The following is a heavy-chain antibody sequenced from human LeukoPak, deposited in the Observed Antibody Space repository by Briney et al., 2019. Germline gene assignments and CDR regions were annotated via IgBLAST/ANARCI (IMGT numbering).Heavy chain of an antibody. CDR3: ARLYYDYVWGSYRYPPPIDY. Sequence: SETLSLTCAVSDVSISSTSYCWGWLRQPPGKGLEWIGSIRCSGSTYYNPSLKSRVTISGDTSKNQFSLKLSSVTAADTAVYYCARLYYDYVWGSYRYPPPIDYWGQGTLVTVSS. D-gene: IGHD3-16*02. J-gene: IGHJ4*02. CDR2: IRCSGST. CDR1: DVSISSTSYC. V-gene: IGHV4-39*01.